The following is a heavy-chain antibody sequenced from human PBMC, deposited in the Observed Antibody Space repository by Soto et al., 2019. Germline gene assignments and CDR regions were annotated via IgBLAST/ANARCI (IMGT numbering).Heavy chain of an antibody. D-gene: IGHD6-13*01. V-gene: IGHV3-33*01. CDR3: AGTAGTADY. J-gene: IGHJ4*02. CDR2: IWYDGSNK. CDR1: GFTFSSYG. Sequence: QVQLVESGGGVVQPGRSPRLSCAASGFTFSSYGMHWVRQAPGKGLEWVAVIWYDGSNKYYADSVKGRFTISRDNSKNTLYLQMNSLRAEDTAVYYCAGTAGTADYWGQGTLVTVSS.